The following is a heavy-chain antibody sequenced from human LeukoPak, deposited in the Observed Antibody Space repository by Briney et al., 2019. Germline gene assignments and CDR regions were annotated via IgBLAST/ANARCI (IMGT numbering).Heavy chain of an antibody. V-gene: IGHV3-30*18. CDR3: AKGGDGYSYGLFDY. CDR1: GFTFSSYG. D-gene: IGHD5-18*01. J-gene: IGHJ4*02. CDR2: ISYDGSNK. Sequence: SGGSLRLSCAASGFTFSSYGMHWVRQAPGKGLEWVAVISYDGSNKYYADSVKGRFTISRDNSKNTLYLQMNSLRAEDTAVYYCAKGGDGYSYGLFDYWGQGTLVTVSS.